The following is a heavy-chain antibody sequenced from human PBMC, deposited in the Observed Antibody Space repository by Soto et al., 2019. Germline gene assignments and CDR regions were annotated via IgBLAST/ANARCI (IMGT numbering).Heavy chain of an antibody. J-gene: IGHJ4*02. D-gene: IGHD3-3*01. CDR3: ATWILEWSINNYYFDY. V-gene: IGHV4-39*07. CDR2: IYYSGST. CDR1: GGSISSRTYY. Sequence: SETLSLTCTVSGGSISSRTYYWGWIRQPPGKGLEWIGSIYYSGSTYYNPSLKSRVTMTEDTSTDTAYMELSSLRSEDTAVYYCATWILEWSINNYYFDYWGQGTLVTVSS.